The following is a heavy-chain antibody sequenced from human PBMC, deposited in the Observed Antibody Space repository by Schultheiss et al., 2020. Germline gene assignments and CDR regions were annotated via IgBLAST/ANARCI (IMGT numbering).Heavy chain of an antibody. J-gene: IGHJ4*02. CDR3: ARHEDGYNSYYFDY. Sequence: SETLSLTCTVSGGSISSYYWSWIRQPPGKGLEWIGSIYYSGNTYYNPSLKSRVTISVDTSKNQFSLKLSSVTAADTAVYYCARHEDGYNSYYFDYWGQGTLVTVSS. CDR1: GGSISSYY. D-gene: IGHD5-24*01. V-gene: IGHV4-59*05. CDR2: IYYSGNT.